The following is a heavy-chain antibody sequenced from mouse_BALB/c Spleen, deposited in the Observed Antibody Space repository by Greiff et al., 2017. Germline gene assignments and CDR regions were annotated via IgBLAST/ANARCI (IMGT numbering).Heavy chain of an antibody. J-gene: IGHJ2*01. CDR1: GFNIKDTY. V-gene: IGHV14-3*02. D-gene: IGHD1-1*01. Sequence: LVESGAELVKPGASVKLSCTASGFNIKDTYMHWVKQRPEQGLEWIGRIDPANGNTKYDPKFQGKATITADTSSNTAYLQLSSLTSEDTAVYYCAFTTVRDYWGQGTTLTVSS. CDR2: IDPANGNT. CDR3: AFTTVRDY.